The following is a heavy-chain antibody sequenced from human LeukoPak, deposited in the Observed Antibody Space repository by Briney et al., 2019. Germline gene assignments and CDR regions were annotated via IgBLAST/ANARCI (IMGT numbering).Heavy chain of an antibody. CDR1: GFTFSTYS. D-gene: IGHD2-8*02. V-gene: IGHV3-21*01. Sequence: GESLRLSCAVSGFTFSTYSMNWVSQAPGKGLEWVSSIITTGDDTYYAGSVRGRFTISRDNAKKSLYLQMNSLRVEDTAFYYCARETDLDTGGLDYWGQGSLVTVSS. J-gene: IGHJ4*02. CDR2: IITTGDDT. CDR3: ARETDLDTGGLDY.